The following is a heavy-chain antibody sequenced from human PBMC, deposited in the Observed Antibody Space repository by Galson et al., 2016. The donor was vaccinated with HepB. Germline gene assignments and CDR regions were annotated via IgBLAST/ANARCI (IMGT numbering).Heavy chain of an antibody. Sequence: SLRLSCAGSRFSFSSYGMHWVRQAPGKGLDWMALISFDGSDKYYADSVRGRFTISRDNSRNTLYLQMNSLRAEDTAVYYCAKDALPNYVWSLNNYDYWGPGTLVTVSS. V-gene: IGHV3-30*18. CDR3: AKDALPNYVWSLNNYDY. CDR2: ISFDGSDK. D-gene: IGHD3-10*02. J-gene: IGHJ4*02. CDR1: RFSFSSYG.